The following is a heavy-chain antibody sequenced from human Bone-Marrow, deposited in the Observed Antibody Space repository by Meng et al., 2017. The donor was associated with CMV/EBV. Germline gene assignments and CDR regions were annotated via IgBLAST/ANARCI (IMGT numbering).Heavy chain of an antibody. J-gene: IGHJ4*02. V-gene: IGHV1-46*01. CDR3: ATELDSSGWTPPGY. Sequence: ASVKVSCKASGYTFIDYYLHWVRQAPGQGLEWMGIINPSGGITTYAQRFKGRVTMTRDTSPSTVYMELSSLISEDTAVYYCATELDSSGWTPPGYWGQGTLVTVSS. CDR1: GYTFIDYY. D-gene: IGHD6-19*01. CDR2: INPSGGIT.